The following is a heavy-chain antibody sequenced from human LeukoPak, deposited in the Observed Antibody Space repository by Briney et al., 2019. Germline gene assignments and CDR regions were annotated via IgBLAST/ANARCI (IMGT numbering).Heavy chain of an antibody. CDR3: ARRASHVVWFGDDAFDI. V-gene: IGHV4-4*09. CDR2: IYTSGSN. D-gene: IGHD3-10*01. J-gene: IGHJ3*02. CDR1: GGSISSYY. Sequence: SETLSLTCTVSGGSISSYYWSWIRQPPGKGLEWIGYIYTSGSNNYNPSLKSRVTISVDTSKNQFYLKLSSVTAADTAVYYCARRASHVVWFGDDAFDIWGQGTMVTVSS.